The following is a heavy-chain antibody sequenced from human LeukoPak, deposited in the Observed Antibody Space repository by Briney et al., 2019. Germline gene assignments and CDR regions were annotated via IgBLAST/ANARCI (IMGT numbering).Heavy chain of an antibody. Sequence: GGSLRLSWAASGFTFSSYAMNWVRQAPGKGLEWVSGISGSGGSTYYADSVKGRFTISRDNSKNMLFLQMSSLRAEDTAVYYCAKERTLVQGVILSEFDYWGQGTLVTASS. CDR2: ISGSGGST. CDR1: GFTFSSYA. CDR3: AKERTLVQGVILSEFDY. J-gene: IGHJ4*02. D-gene: IGHD3-10*01. V-gene: IGHV3-23*01.